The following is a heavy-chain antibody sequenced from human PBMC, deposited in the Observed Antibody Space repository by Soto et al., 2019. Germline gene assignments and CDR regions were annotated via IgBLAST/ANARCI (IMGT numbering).Heavy chain of an antibody. J-gene: IGHJ6*02. CDR1: GGTFSSYA. D-gene: IGHD6-6*01. CDR3: AGGMEQLGPYGMDV. CDR2: IIPIFGTA. V-gene: IGHV1-69*01. Sequence: QVQLVQSGAEVKKPGSSVKVSCEASGGTFSSYAISWVRQAPGQGLEWMGGIIPIFGTANYAQKFQGRVTITADESTSTAYMELSSLRSEDTAVYYCAGGMEQLGPYGMDVWGQGTTVTVSS.